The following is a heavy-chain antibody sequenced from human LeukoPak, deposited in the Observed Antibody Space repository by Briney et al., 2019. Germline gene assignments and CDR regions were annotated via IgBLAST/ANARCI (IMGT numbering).Heavy chain of an antibody. CDR3: ARGGASLRYFDWLFPENWFDP. CDR2: ISYDGSNK. D-gene: IGHD3-9*01. V-gene: IGHV3-30-3*01. CDR1: GFTFSSYA. J-gene: IGHJ5*02. Sequence: GRSLRLSCAASGFTFSSYAMHWVRQAPGKGLEWVAVISYDGSNKYYADSVKGRFTISRDNSKNTLYLQMNSLRAEDTAVYYCARGGASLRYFDWLFPENWFDPWGQGTLVTVSS.